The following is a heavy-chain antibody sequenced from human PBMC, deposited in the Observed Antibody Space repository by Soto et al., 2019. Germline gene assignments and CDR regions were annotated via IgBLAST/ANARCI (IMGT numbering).Heavy chain of an antibody. CDR2: IIPIFGTA. J-gene: IGHJ6*02. Sequence: QVQLVQSGAEVKKPGSSVKVSCKASGGTFSSYGISWVRQAPGQGLEWMGGIIPIFGTANYAQKFQGRVTITADEAPSAAYMDLSSLRSEDTAVYYGASAAHPRDYYCGMDVWGQGTTVNVSS. V-gene: IGHV1-69*12. D-gene: IGHD6-25*01. CDR3: ASAAHPRDYYCGMDV. CDR1: GGTFSSYG.